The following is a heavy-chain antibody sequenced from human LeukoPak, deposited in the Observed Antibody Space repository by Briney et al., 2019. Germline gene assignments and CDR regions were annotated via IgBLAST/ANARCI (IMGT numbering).Heavy chain of an antibody. D-gene: IGHD3-10*01. J-gene: IGHJ4*02. V-gene: IGHV3-9*03. Sequence: GGSLRLSCAGSGFTFDDYAMHWVRQAPGKGLEWVPGISWNGGNIGYADSVKGRFIVSRDNAKNSLYLQMNSLRDEDMALYYCAKGRSGYYYGSGPLDYWGQGTLVTVSS. CDR3: AKGRSGYYYGSGPLDY. CDR2: ISWNGGNI. CDR1: GFTFDDYA.